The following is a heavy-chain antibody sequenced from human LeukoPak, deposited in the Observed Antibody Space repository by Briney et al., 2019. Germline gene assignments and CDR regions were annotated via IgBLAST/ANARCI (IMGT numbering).Heavy chain of an antibody. CDR3: ARGTPYNYYDSSGYYYFDY. CDR2: IYYSGST. J-gene: IGHJ4*02. Sequence: PSETLSLTCTVSGGSISSYYWSWIRQPPGKGLEWIGYIYYSGSTNYNPSLKSRVTISVDTSKNQFSLKLSSVTAADTAVYYCARGTPYNYYDSSGYYYFDYWGQGTLVTVSS. V-gene: IGHV4-59*01. D-gene: IGHD3-22*01. CDR1: GGSISSYY.